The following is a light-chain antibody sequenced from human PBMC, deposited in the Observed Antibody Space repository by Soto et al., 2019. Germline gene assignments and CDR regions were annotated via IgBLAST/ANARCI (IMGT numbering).Light chain of an antibody. CDR2: AAS. CDR1: QSINNRY. V-gene: IGKV3-20*01. J-gene: IGKJ3*01. Sequence: EIVLTQSPGTLSLSPGERATLSCRASQSINNRYFAWYQQKPGQAPRLLIYAASIRATGIPDRFSGSGCGTDFTLTISRLEPEDFEVYYCQQFGSSPGFTFGPGTKVDIK. CDR3: QQFGSSPGFT.